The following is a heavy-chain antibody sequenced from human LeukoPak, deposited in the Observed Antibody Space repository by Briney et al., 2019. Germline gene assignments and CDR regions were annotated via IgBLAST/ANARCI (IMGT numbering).Heavy chain of an antibody. CDR3: ASDRGYCSSTSCWDVDY. CDR1: GYTFTVYY. V-gene: IGHV1-2*02. CDR2: INPNSGGT. D-gene: IGHD2-2*01. J-gene: IGHJ4*02. Sequence: ASVKVSCKASGYTFTVYYMHWVRQDHGQGLAWMGWINPNSGGTNYAQKYQGRVTMTRDTSISTAYMELSRLRSDDTAVYYCASDRGYCSSTSCWDVDYWGQGTLVTVSS.